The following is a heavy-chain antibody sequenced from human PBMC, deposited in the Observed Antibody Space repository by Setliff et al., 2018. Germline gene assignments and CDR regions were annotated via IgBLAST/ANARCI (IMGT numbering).Heavy chain of an antibody. D-gene: IGHD3-22*01. Sequence: ASVKVSCKASGYTFTGYYMRWVRQAPGQGLEWMGWINPNSGGTNYAQKFQGWVTMTRDTSISTAYMELSRLRSDDTAVYYRARRRYYYDSNGYRWGGFYFYYWGQGTLVTVS. CDR2: INPNSGGT. CDR3: ARRRYYYDSNGYRWGGFYFYY. CDR1: GYTFTGYY. J-gene: IGHJ4*02. V-gene: IGHV1-2*04.